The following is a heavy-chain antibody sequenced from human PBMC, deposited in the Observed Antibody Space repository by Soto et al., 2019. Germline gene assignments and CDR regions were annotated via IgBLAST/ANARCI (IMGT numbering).Heavy chain of an antibody. D-gene: IGHD6-13*01. V-gene: IGHV1-69*12. Sequence: QVQLVQSGAEVKKPGSSVKGSCKASGGTLSSYAIRWVRLAPGQGLEWMGGIIPIFGTANYAQKFQGRVTITADESTSTAYMELSSLRSEDTAVYYCARLDSSSNGGGGYWGQGTLVTVSS. CDR1: GGTLSSYA. CDR3: ARLDSSSNGGGGY. J-gene: IGHJ4*02. CDR2: IIPIFGTA.